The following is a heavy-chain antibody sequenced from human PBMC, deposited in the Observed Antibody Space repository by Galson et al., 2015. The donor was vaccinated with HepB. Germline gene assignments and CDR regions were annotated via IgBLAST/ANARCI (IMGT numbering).Heavy chain of an antibody. J-gene: IGHJ4*02. Sequence: SLRLSCAASGFNFSSSAMQWVRQASGKGLEWVGRIRSKANTYATAYAASVKGRFTISRDDSKNTAYLQMNSLKTEDTAVYYCFTVDSWGQGTLVTVSS. D-gene: IGHD5-12*01. CDR1: GFNFSSSA. V-gene: IGHV3-73*01. CDR2: IRSKANTYAT. CDR3: FTVDS.